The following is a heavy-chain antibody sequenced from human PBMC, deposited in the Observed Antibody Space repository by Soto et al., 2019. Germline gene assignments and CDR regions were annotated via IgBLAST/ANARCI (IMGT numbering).Heavy chain of an antibody. Sequence: GESLKISCKASGYSFATYWIGWVRQMPGKGLEWMGIIYPGDSDTMYSPSFQGQVIISADLSSTTTYLQWSSLKASDTAVYYRAREVVETSSLWLDPWGQGTLVTVSS. CDR3: AREVVETSSLWLDP. J-gene: IGHJ5*02. V-gene: IGHV5-51*01. CDR2: IYPGDSDT. D-gene: IGHD6-6*01. CDR1: GYSFATYW.